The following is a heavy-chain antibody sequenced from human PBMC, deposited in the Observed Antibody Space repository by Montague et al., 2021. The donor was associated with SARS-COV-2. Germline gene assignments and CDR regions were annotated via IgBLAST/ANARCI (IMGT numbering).Heavy chain of an antibody. CDR3: ASSYYYGSGTYVYNYYMDV. V-gene: IGHV4-39*01. D-gene: IGHD3-10*01. Sequence: SETLSLTCTVSGGSVSSSPYYWGWIRQPPGRGLEWVGSISYSGRTYSSPSLKSRLTISVDSCENQFSLRLSSVTAADTAVYYCASSYYYGSGTYVYNYYMDVWGKGTTVTVSS. CDR1: GGSVSSSPYY. J-gene: IGHJ6*03. CDR2: ISYSGRT.